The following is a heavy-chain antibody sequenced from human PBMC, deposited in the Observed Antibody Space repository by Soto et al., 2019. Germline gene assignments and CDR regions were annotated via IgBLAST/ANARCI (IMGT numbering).Heavy chain of an antibody. CDR3: ARDPYYGDYWGYFFDS. V-gene: IGHV1-2*02. CDR1: GYTFAAYY. J-gene: IGHJ4*02. CDR2: SNPTSGGT. D-gene: IGHD4-17*01. Sequence: QVQLVQSGAEVKKPGASVKVSCKTSGYTFAAYYIHWIRQDPGQGLEWMGWSNPTSGGTVYAQNFQDRVTMTRDTSISTAYMELRRLNSDDTAVYYCARDPYYGDYWGYFFDSWGQGTPVTVSS.